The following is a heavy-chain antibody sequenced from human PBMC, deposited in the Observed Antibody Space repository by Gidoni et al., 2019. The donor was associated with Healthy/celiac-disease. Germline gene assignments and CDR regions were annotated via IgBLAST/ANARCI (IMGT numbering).Heavy chain of an antibody. CDR1: GGSFSGYY. CDR3: ARGGWERYYGSGSYYSPYYYYYGMDV. Sequence: QVQLQQWGAGLLKPSEPLSLTCSVYGGSFSGYYWRWIRQPPGKGLEWIGEINHSGSTNYNPSLKSRVTISVDTSKNQFSLKLSSVTAADTAVYYCARGGWERYYGSGSYYSPYYYYYGMDVWGQGTTVTVSS. CDR2: INHSGST. V-gene: IGHV4-34*01. J-gene: IGHJ6*02. D-gene: IGHD3-10*01.